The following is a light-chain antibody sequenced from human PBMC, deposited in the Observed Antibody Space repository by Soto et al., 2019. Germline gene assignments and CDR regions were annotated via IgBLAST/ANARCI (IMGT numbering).Light chain of an antibody. CDR1: QRVSSN. CDR3: QQYNNWCT. CDR2: GAS. Sequence: EIVMTQAPATLSVSPGERATLSCRASQRVSSNLAWYQQKPGQAPRLLIYGASTRATGIPARFSGSGSGTEFTLTISSLQSEDFAVYYCQQYNNWCTFGQGTKVEIK. V-gene: IGKV3-15*01. J-gene: IGKJ1*01.